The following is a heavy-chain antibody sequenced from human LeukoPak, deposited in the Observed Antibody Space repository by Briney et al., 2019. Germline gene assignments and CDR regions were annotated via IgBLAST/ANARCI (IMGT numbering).Heavy chain of an antibody. V-gene: IGHV4-59*12. CDR3: ASSMGF. CDR2: IYYSGST. Sequence: PSETLSLTCTVSGGSISSYYWSWIRQPPGKGLEWIGYIYYSGSTYYNPSLKSRVTISVDTSKNQFSLKLSSVTAADTAVYYCASSMGFWGQGTLVTVSS. D-gene: IGHD3-16*01. CDR1: GGSISSYY. J-gene: IGHJ4*02.